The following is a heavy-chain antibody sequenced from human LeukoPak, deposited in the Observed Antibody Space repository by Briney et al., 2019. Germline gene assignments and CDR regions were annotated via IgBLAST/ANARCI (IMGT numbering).Heavy chain of an antibody. J-gene: IGHJ6*02. CDR3: ARCVVVPAATRGDYYYYGMDV. Sequence: PSQTLSLTCTVSGGSISSGSYYWSWIRQPAGKGLEWIGRIYTSGSTNYNPSLKSRVTISVDTSKNQFSLKLSSVTAADTAVYYCARCVVVPAATRGDYYYYGMDVWGQGTTVTVSS. CDR1: GGSISSGSYY. CDR2: IYTSGST. D-gene: IGHD2-2*01. V-gene: IGHV4-61*02.